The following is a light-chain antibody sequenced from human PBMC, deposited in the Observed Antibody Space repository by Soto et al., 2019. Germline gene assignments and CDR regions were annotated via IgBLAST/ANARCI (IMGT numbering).Light chain of an antibody. CDR1: QSISSW. CDR2: KAS. V-gene: IGKV1-5*03. Sequence: DIQMTQSPSTLSASVGDRVTITCRASQSISSWLAWYQQKPGKAPKLLIYKASSLESGVPSRFSGSGSGTEFTSTISSLQPDDFTTYYCKQYSTFGQGTKVEIK. J-gene: IGKJ1*01. CDR3: KQYST.